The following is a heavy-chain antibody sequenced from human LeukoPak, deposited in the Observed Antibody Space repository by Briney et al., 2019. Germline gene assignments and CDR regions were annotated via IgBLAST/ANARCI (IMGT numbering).Heavy chain of an antibody. D-gene: IGHD4-17*01. CDR3: ATMTTVTSYYFDY. V-gene: IGHV4-39*01. CDR2: IYYSGST. J-gene: IGHJ4*02. CDR1: GGSISSSSYY. Sequence: SETLSLTCTVSGGSISSSSYYWGWIRQPPGKGLEWIGSIYYSGSTYYNPSLKSRVTISVDTSKNQFSLKLGSVTAADTAVYYCATMTTVTSYYFDYWGQGTLVTVSS.